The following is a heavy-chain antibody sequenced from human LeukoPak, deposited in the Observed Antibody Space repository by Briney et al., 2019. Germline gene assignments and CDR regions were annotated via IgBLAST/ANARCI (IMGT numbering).Heavy chain of an antibody. J-gene: IGHJ4*02. CDR3: AKVWRKLGYCSSTSCRTTSPWDTPYNNQRGVSDY. D-gene: IGHD2-2*01. CDR1: GFTFSSYA. Sequence: GGSLRLSCAASGFTFSSYAMSWVRQAPGKGLEGVSAISGSCGSTYYADSVKGRFTISRDNSKNTLYLQMNSLRAEDTAVYYCAKVWRKLGYCSSTSCRTTSPWDTPYNNQRGVSDYWGQGTLVTVSS. CDR2: ISGSCGST. V-gene: IGHV3-23*01.